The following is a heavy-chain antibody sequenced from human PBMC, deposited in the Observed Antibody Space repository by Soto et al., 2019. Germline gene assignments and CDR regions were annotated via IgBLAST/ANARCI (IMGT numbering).Heavy chain of an antibody. CDR1: GYSFTSYW. V-gene: IGHV5-51*01. CDR3: ASLGFGTWRGYGMDV. D-gene: IGHD3-16*01. Sequence: PGESLKISCKGSGYSFTSYWIGWVRQMPGKGLEWMGIIYPGDSDTRYSPSFQGQVTISADKSIGTAYLQWSSLKASDTAMYYCASLGFGTWRGYGMDVWGQGTTVTVSS. CDR2: IYPGDSDT. J-gene: IGHJ6*02.